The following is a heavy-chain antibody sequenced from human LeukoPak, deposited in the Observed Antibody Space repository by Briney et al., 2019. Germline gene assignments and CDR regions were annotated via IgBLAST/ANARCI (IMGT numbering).Heavy chain of an antibody. CDR1: GYSFTSYG. V-gene: IGHV1-18*01. CDR3: ARGVGGSYYEFDY. J-gene: IGHJ4*02. Sequence: ASVKVSCKASGYSFTSYGINWVRQAPGQGLEWMGWISAYNGDTNYAENLQGRVTMTTDTSTSTAYMDLRSPRSDDTAVYYCARGVGGSYYEFDYWGQGTLVTVSS. CDR2: ISAYNGDT. D-gene: IGHD1-26*01.